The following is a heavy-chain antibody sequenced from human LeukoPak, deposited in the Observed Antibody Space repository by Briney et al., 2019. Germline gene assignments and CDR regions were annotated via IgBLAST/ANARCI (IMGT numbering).Heavy chain of an antibody. V-gene: IGHV3-48*03. Sequence: GGSLRLSCAASGFTFSSYEMNWVRQAPGKGLEWVSYISSSGSTRYYADSVKGRFTISRDNGKHSLYLQMNSLRVEDTAVYYCAREGSDFWSGYSKGYFDYWGQGTLVTVSS. CDR1: GFTFSSYE. CDR3: AREGSDFWSGYSKGYFDY. J-gene: IGHJ4*02. CDR2: ISSSGSTR. D-gene: IGHD3-3*01.